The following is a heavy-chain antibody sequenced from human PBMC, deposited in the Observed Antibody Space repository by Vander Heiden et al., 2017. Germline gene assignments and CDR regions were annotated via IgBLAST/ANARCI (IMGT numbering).Heavy chain of an antibody. CDR1: EFPFAVYA. CDR2: IDASGGRT. CDR3: AIVAYYDSVRGRYEP. V-gene: IGHV3-23*01. Sequence: QRFGSERSLFQPEGSLRLSWEASEFPFAVYAMSWVRQAPGKGLDLFSTIDASGGRTYYVDSVHGRFTISRDNSKNTLYLKMNRLRAEDTAIYHWAIVAYYDSVRGRYEPWGQGTLVTVSS. J-gene: IGHJ5*02. D-gene: IGHD3-16*01.